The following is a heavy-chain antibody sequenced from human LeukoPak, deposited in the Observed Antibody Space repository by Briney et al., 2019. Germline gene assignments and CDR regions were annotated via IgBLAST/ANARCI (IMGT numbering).Heavy chain of an antibody. CDR1: GFTFSDYY. J-gene: IGHJ4*02. CDR2: ISSSAGSI. CDR3: ARDRVQGGLTARPLGY. Sequence: PGGSPRLSCAASGFTFSDYYMSWIRQAPGKGLEWVSYISSSAGSIYYADSVKGRFTISRDNAKNSLYLQMNSLRAEDTAVYYCARDRVQGGLTARPLGYWGQGTLVTVSS. D-gene: IGHD6-6*01. V-gene: IGHV3-11*04.